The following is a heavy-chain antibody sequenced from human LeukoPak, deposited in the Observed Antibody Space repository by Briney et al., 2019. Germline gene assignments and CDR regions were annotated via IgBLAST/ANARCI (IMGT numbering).Heavy chain of an antibody. CDR3: ARDPYGDYFLDV. V-gene: IGHV1-24*01. CDR2: FDPEDGET. D-gene: IGHD4-17*01. Sequence: ASVKVSCKVSGYTLTELSMHWVRQAPGKGLEWMGGFDPEDGETIYAQKFQGRVTMTEDTSTSTAYMELRSLRSDDTAVYYCARDPYGDYFLDVWGQGTTVTVSS. J-gene: IGHJ6*03. CDR1: GYTLTELS.